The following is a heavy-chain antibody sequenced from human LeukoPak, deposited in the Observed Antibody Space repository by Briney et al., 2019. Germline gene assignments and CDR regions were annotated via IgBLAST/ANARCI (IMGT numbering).Heavy chain of an antibody. V-gene: IGHV3-30-3*01. CDR1: GFTFSSYA. CDR3: ARESPYYDILTGYSGGMDV. CDR2: ISYDGSNK. Sequence: PGGSLRLSCAASGFTFSSYAMHWVRQAPGKGLEWVAVISYDGSNKYYADSVKGRFTISRDNSKNTLYLQMNSLRAEDTAVYYCARESPYYDILTGYSGGMDVWGQGTTVTVSS. J-gene: IGHJ6*02. D-gene: IGHD3-9*01.